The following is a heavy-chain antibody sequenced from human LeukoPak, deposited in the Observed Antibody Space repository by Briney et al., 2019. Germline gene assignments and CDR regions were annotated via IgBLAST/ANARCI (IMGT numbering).Heavy chain of an antibody. Sequence: GGPLRLSCEASGFTFSNAWMSWVRQAPGKGLEWVGRIKSKTGGGTTDYAAPVKGRFTISRDDSKNTLYLQMNSLKTEDTAMYYCTTDRYYYDSSGFWYWGQGTLVTVSS. CDR1: GFTFSNAW. D-gene: IGHD3-22*01. CDR2: IKSKTGGGTT. CDR3: TTDRYYYDSSGFWY. V-gene: IGHV3-15*01. J-gene: IGHJ4*02.